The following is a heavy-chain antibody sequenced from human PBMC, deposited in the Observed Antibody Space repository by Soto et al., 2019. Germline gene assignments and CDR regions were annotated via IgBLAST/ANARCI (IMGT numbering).Heavy chain of an antibody. CDR2: IIPIFGTA. CDR3: ARFCGDGGDCYSGDAFDI. CDR1: GGTFSSYA. Sequence: SVKVSCKASGGTFSSYAVSWVRQAPGQGLEWMGGIIPIFGTANYAQKFQGRVTITADKSTSTAYMELSSLRSEDTAVYYCARFCGDGGDCYSGDAFDIWGQGTMVTVSS. D-gene: IGHD2-21*02. V-gene: IGHV1-69*06. J-gene: IGHJ3*02.